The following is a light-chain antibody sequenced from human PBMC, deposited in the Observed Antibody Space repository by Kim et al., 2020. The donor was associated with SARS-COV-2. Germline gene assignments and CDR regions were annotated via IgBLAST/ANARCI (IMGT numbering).Light chain of an antibody. CDR1: SSDVGDYNY. CDR2: DVS. J-gene: IGLJ1*01. Sequence: QSITISCTGTSSDVGDYNYVSWYQQHPGKAPKVLIYDVSKRPSGVSNRFSGSKSDNTASLTISGLQAEDEADYYCNSYTSSTTFYVFGTGTKVTVL. CDR3: NSYTSSTTFYV. V-gene: IGLV2-14*03.